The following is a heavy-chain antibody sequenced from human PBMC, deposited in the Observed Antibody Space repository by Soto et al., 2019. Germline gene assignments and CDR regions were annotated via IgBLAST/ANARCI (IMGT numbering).Heavy chain of an antibody. D-gene: IGHD2-21*01. Sequence: SETLSLTCTVSGGSITSYNWNWLRQPPGKALERIGYVYNSGSTNYNPSLKSRVTISVDTSKNQFSLKVNSVTAADTAVYYCERGAVVALTGSFDKWLDPWGQGILVTVSS. CDR2: VYNSGST. CDR1: GGSITSYN. V-gene: IGHV4-59*01. J-gene: IGHJ5*02. CDR3: ERGAVVALTGSFDKWLDP.